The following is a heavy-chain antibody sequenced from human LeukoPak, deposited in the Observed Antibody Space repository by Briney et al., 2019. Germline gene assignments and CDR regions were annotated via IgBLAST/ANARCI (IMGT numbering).Heavy chain of an antibody. CDR1: GFTFSNYW. D-gene: IGHD4-11*01. Sequence: GGSLRLSCEGSGFTFSNYWMHWVRQVPGKGPVWVSRINSDGSGTNYADSVKGRFTISRDNAKNTLYLQMNNLRVEDTAMYYCVRDTVDPDYFYYYYMDVWGKGTTVTVSS. J-gene: IGHJ6*03. CDR2: INSDGSGT. CDR3: VRDTVDPDYFYYYYMDV. V-gene: IGHV3-74*01.